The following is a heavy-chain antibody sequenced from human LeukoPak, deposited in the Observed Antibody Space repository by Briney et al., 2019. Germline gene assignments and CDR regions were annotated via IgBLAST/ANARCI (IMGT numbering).Heavy chain of an antibody. J-gene: IGHJ4*02. D-gene: IGHD5-12*01. Sequence: SETLSLTCTVPGGSISSSSYYWGWFRQPPGTGLEWIGSIYYSGSTYYNPSLKSRVTISVDTSKNQFSLKLSSVTAADTAVYYCARLGGYDYDYWGQGTLVTVSS. CDR2: IYYSGST. CDR1: GGSISSSSYY. CDR3: ARLGGYDYDY. V-gene: IGHV4-39*01.